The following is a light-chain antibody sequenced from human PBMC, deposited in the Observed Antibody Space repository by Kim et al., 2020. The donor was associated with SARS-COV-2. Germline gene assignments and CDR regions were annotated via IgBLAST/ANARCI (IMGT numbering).Light chain of an antibody. CDR3: HQYYSTLYT. V-gene: IGKV4-1*01. J-gene: IGKJ2*01. Sequence: RATSNCKSSQSVLYRANNKNNLAWYQQKPGQPPKLLIYWASTRESGVPDRFSGSGSETDFTLTISSLQAEDVAVYYCHQYYSTLYTFGQGTKLEI. CDR2: WAS. CDR1: QSVLYRANNKNN.